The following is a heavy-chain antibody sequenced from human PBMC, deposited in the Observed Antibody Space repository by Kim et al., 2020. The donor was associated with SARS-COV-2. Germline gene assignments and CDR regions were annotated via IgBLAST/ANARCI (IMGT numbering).Heavy chain of an antibody. V-gene: IGHV3-33*01. Sequence: GGSLRLSCTASGFTFSSYGMHWVRQAPGKGLEWVAVIWYDGSNKYYADSVKGRFTISRDNSKNTLYLQMNSLRAEDTAVYYCARDLLVGVTSHGMDVGGQGPTVTVFS. CDR2: IWYDGSNK. D-gene: IGHD1-26*01. J-gene: IGHJ6*02. CDR3: ARDLLVGVTSHGMDV. CDR1: GFTFSSYG.